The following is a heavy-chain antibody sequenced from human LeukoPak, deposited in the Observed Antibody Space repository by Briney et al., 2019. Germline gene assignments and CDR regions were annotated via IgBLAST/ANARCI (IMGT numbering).Heavy chain of an antibody. J-gene: IGHJ4*02. CDR2: IRPKAYGGTT. D-gene: IGHD2-15*01. CDR1: GFTFGDYT. Sequence: KTGGSLRLSCTSSGFTFGDYTMSWFRQAPGKGREWVGSIRPKAYGGTTEYAASVKGRFTISRDDSKSSGYLQMNSLKTEDTAVYHCTRGGWSFAYWGQGTLVTVSS. CDR3: TRGGWSFAY. V-gene: IGHV3-49*05.